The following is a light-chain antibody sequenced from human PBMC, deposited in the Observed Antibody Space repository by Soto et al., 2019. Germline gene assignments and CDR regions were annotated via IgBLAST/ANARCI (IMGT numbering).Light chain of an antibody. Sequence: EIVLTRSPGTLSLSPVEIATLSCMASQSVSSSYLAWYQQKPGQAPRLLIYGASSRATGIPDRFSGSGSGTDFTLTISRLETEDFAVYYCQQYGTSQAFGQGTKVDIK. V-gene: IGKV3-20*01. CDR2: GAS. CDR3: QQYGTSQA. CDR1: QSVSSSY. J-gene: IGKJ1*01.